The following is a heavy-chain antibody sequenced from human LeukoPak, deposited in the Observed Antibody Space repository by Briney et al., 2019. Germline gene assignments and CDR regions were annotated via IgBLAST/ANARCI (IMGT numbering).Heavy chain of an antibody. D-gene: IGHD3-10*01. CDR2: MNPNSGNT. CDR3: ATAGVWFGEFSYDY. CDR1: GYTFTSYG. J-gene: IGHJ4*02. V-gene: IGHV1-8*02. Sequence: ASVKVSCKASGYTFTSYGISWVRQATGQGLEWMGWMNPNSGNTGYAQKFQGRVTMTEDTSTDTAYMELSSLRSEDTAVYYCATAGVWFGEFSYDYWGQGTLVTVSS.